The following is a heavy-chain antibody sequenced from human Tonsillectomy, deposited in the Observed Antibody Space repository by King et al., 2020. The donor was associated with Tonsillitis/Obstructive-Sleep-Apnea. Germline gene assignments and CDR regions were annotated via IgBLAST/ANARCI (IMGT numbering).Heavy chain of an antibody. Sequence: VQLVESGGGVVQPGRSLRLSCAASGFTFSSYAMHWVRQAPGKGLEWGAVISYEGTNKYYADSVKGRFAISRDNSKNTLYLQMNGHRAEDTAVYYCASTGGKGRFDYWGQGTLVTVSS. J-gene: IGHJ4*02. V-gene: IGHV3-30*09. CDR1: GFTFSSYA. CDR2: ISYEGTNK. CDR3: ASTGGKGRFDY. D-gene: IGHD3-16*01.